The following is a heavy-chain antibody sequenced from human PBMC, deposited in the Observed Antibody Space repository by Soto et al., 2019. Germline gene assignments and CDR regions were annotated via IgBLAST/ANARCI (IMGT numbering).Heavy chain of an antibody. CDR1: GYTFTSYG. CDR3: ARNSLPSYGMDV. CDR2: ISAYNGNT. J-gene: IGHJ6*02. V-gene: IGHV1-18*01. Sequence: QVQLVQSGAEVKKPGASVKVSCKASGYTFTSYGISWVRQAPGQGLAWMGWISAYNGNTNDAQKPQGRVTMTTDTSTSTAYRELRSPRYDDTAVYYCARNSLPSYGMDVWGQETTVTVSS. D-gene: IGHD2-21*01.